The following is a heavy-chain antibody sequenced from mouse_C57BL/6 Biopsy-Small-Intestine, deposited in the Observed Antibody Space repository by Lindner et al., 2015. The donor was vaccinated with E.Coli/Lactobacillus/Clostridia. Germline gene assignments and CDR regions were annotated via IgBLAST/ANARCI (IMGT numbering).Heavy chain of an antibody. CDR2: IYPGDGNT. V-gene: IGHV1-82*01. CDR1: GYAFSSSW. Sequence: VQLQESGPELVKPGASVKISCKASGYAFSSSWMNWVKQRPGKGLEWIGRIYPGDGNTNYNGKFKDKATLTAVKSSNTAYMQLSSLTSEDSAVYFCARSAYGNYGYFDVWGTGTTVTVSS. CDR3: ARSAYGNYGYFDV. D-gene: IGHD2-1*01. J-gene: IGHJ1*03.